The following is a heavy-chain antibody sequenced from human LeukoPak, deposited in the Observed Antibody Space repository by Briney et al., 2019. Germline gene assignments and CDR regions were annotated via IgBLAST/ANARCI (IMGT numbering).Heavy chain of an antibody. V-gene: IGHV1-18*01. CDR2: ISAYNGNT. J-gene: IGHJ4*02. Sequence: ASVKVSCKASGYTFTSYGISWVRQAPGQGLEWMGWISAYNGNTNYAQKLQGRVTKTTDTSTSTAYMELRSLRSDDTAVYYCARKFWSGYYVDYWGQGTLVTVSS. CDR1: GYTFTSYG. CDR3: ARKFWSGYYVDY. D-gene: IGHD3-3*01.